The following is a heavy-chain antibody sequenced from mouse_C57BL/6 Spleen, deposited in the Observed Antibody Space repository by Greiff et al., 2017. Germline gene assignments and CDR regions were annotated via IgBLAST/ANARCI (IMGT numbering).Heavy chain of an antibody. J-gene: IGHJ4*01. Sequence: QVQLKESGAELARPGASVKMSCKASGYTFTSYTMHWVKQRPGQGLEWIGYINPSSGYTKYNQKFKDKATLTADKSSSTAYMQLRSLASEDSAVYYCARRGGYDAAYYAMDYWGQGTSVTVSS. D-gene: IGHD2-2*01. CDR3: ARRGGYDAAYYAMDY. CDR1: GYTFTSYT. CDR2: INPSSGYT. V-gene: IGHV1-4*01.